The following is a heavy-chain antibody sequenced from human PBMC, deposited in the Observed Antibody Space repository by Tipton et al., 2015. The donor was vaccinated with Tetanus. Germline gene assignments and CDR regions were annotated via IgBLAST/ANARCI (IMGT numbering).Heavy chain of an antibody. CDR2: IYYSGSA. CDR1: GGSISSSSYY. V-gene: IGHV4-39*01. CDR3: ARRSYNSGWYCFDY. J-gene: IGHJ4*02. D-gene: IGHD6-19*01. Sequence: TLSLTCTVSGGSISSSSYYWGWIRQPPGKGLEWIGSIYYSGSAYYNPSLQSRATISVDTSKNQFSLRLTSVTATETAVYYCARRSYNSGWYCFDYWGQGTLVAVSS.